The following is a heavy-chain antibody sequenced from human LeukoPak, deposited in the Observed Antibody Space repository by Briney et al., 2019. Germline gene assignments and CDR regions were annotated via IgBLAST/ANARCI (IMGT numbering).Heavy chain of an antibody. CDR2: ISGGST. CDR3: ARERPSDYTVEYLQY. Sequence: GGSLRLSCAASGFTVSSNEMSWVRQAPGKGLEWVSSISGGSTYYADSRKGRFTISRDNAKNSLYLQMNSLRAEDTAVYYCARERPSDYTVEYLQYWGQGTLVTVSS. CDR1: GFTVSSNE. V-gene: IGHV3-38-3*01. J-gene: IGHJ1*01. D-gene: IGHD4-11*01.